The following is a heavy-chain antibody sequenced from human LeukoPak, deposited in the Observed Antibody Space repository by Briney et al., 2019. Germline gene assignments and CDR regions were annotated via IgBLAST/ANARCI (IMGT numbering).Heavy chain of an antibody. J-gene: IGHJ4*02. D-gene: IGHD6-13*01. CDR3: ARGWQPDY. Sequence: PGGSLRLSXAASGFTFSSYSMNWVRQAPGKGLEWVSSISSSSSHIYYADSVKGRFTISRDNAKNSLYLQMNSLRAEDTAVYYCARGWQPDYWGQGTLVTVSS. V-gene: IGHV3-21*01. CDR1: GFTFSSYS. CDR2: ISSSSSHI.